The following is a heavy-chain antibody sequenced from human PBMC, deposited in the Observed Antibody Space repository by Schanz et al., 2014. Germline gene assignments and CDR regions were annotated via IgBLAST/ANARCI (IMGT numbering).Heavy chain of an antibody. D-gene: IGHD6-19*01. CDR3: ARDNSHWLVDY. Sequence: EVQLLESGGGLVQPGGSLRLSCAASGFTFRGYAMSWVRQAPGKGLEWVSALSEGGGGTHYADSVRGRFTVSRDNSKNTLYLEVNSLRPEDTALYYCARDNSHWLVDYWGQGALVTVSS. V-gene: IGHV3-23*01. J-gene: IGHJ4*02. CDR1: GFTFRGYA. CDR2: LSEGGGGT.